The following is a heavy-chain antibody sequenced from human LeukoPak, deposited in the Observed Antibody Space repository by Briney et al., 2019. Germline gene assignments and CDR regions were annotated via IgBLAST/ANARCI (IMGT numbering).Heavy chain of an antibody. Sequence: GGSLRLSCAASGFTFSSYSMNWVRQAPGKGLEWVSSISSSSSYIYYADSVKGRFIIYRDNAKNSLYLQMNSLRAEETAVYYCARDRDGAFDIWGQGTMVTVSS. CDR2: ISSSSSYI. J-gene: IGHJ3*02. CDR3: ARDRDGAFDI. CDR1: GFTFSSYS. D-gene: IGHD5-24*01. V-gene: IGHV3-21*01.